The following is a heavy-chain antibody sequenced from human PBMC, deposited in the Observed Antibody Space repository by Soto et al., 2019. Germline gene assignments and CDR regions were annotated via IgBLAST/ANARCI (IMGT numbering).Heavy chain of an antibody. CDR1: GFTFSSNS. CDR3: VTLALGKWDY. J-gene: IGHJ4*02. Sequence: PGGSLRLSCAASGFTFSSNSMSWVRQAPGEGLEWVSAISDSAERIFYADSVKGRFTISRDNSKNNLYLQMDSLRAEDTAGYYCVTLALGKWDYWGQGNLVTVSS. CDR2: ISDSAERI. V-gene: IGHV3-23*01. D-gene: IGHD1-26*01.